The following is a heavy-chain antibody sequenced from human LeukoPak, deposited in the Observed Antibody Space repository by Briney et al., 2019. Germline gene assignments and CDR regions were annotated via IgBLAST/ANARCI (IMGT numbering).Heavy chain of an antibody. CDR1: GGTFSSYA. J-gene: IGHJ5*02. CDR2: IIPIFGTA. D-gene: IGHD3-22*01. Sequence: GSSVKVSCKASGGTFSSYAISWVRQAPGQGLGWMGGIIPIFGTANYAQKFQGRVTITADKSTSTAYMELSSLRSEDTAVYYCARTYYYDSSGYYWPAWFDPWGQGTLVTVSS. V-gene: IGHV1-69*06. CDR3: ARTYYYDSSGYYWPAWFDP.